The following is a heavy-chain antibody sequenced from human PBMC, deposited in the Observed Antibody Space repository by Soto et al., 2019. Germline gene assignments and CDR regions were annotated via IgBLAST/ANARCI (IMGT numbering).Heavy chain of an antibody. V-gene: IGHV3-21*01. D-gene: IGHD6-13*01. CDR2: ISSNSAYI. CDR1: GFTFRSFT. Sequence: PGGSLRLSCAASGFTFRSFTMNWVRQAPGKGLEWVSTISSNSAYIYYTDALRGRFTISRDNAKNSLHLQMNSPRAEDTAVYYCTRDASRDSSARGWFDPWGPGTLVTAS. CDR3: TRDASRDSSARGWFDP. J-gene: IGHJ5*02.